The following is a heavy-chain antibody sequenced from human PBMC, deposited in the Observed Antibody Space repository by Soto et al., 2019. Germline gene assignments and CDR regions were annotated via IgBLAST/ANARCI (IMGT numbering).Heavy chain of an antibody. D-gene: IGHD2-2*01. Sequence: PSETLSLTCTVSGGSISSYYWTWIRQPPGKGLEWIGYIYYSGSTNYNPSLKSRVTISVATSKTQFSLKLSSVTAADTAAYYCGREYQLLFLYRGFDPWGQGTRVTVSS. CDR2: IYYSGST. V-gene: IGHV4-59*08. CDR3: GREYQLLFLYRGFDP. CDR1: GGSISSYY. J-gene: IGHJ5*02.